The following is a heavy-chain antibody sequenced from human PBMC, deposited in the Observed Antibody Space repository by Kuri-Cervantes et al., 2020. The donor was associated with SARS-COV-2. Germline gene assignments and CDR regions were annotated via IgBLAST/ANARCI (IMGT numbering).Heavy chain of an antibody. V-gene: IGHV1-69*06. D-gene: IGHD7-27*01. J-gene: IGHJ4*02. CDR1: GYTFTNYG. CDR3: ARDLRLGKSLDY. CDR2: IIPNFGTA. Sequence: SVKVSCKASGYTFTNYGISWVRQAPGQGLEWMGGIIPNFGTANYAQKFQGRVTITADKSTSTAYMELSSLRSEDTAVYYCARDLRLGKSLDYWGQGTLVTVSS.